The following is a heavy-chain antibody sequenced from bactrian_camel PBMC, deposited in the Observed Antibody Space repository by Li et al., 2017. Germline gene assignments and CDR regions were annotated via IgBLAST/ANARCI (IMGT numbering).Heavy chain of an antibody. CDR3: AANLRLHGIECSTIEHYLW. CDR1: GYTQGSGC. D-gene: IGHD1*01. J-gene: IGHJ4*01. Sequence: HVQLVESGGGSVQAGGSLRLSCATSGYTQGSGCMGWIRQAAGRERELVARIAGDGRTIYRDSVKGRFTIAKDGAKKTLYLHLNNLKPEDTAMYTCAANLRLHGIECSTIEHYLWWGQGTQVTVS. V-gene: IGHV3S55*01. CDR2: IAGDGRT.